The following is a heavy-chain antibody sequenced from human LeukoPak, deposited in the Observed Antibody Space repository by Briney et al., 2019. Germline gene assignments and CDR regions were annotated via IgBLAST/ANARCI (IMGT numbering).Heavy chain of an antibody. CDR3: WIYGSRTGRADY. CDR1: GFTFSSYW. V-gene: IGHV3-23*01. Sequence: PGGSLRLSCATSGFTFSSYWMTWVRQAPGRGLEWVSVISDSGGSTYYADSVKGRFTVSRDNSKNTLYLQMNSLRAEDTAVYYCWIYGSRTGRADYWGQGTLVTVSS. D-gene: IGHD3-10*01. J-gene: IGHJ4*02. CDR2: ISDSGGST.